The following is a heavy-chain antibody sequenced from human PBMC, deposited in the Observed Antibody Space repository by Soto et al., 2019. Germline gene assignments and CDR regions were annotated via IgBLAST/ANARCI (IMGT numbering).Heavy chain of an antibody. J-gene: IGHJ5*02. CDR3: ARGVGSGSYYNQYNWFDP. Sequence: ASVKVSCTASGYTFTNYGISWVRQAPGQGLEWMGWISAYNGNTKYAQTLQGRVTMTTDTSTSTAYMELRSLRSDDTAVYYCARGVGSGSYYNQYNWFDPWGQGTLVTVSS. D-gene: IGHD3-10*01. V-gene: IGHV1-18*01. CDR2: ISAYNGNT. CDR1: GYTFTNYG.